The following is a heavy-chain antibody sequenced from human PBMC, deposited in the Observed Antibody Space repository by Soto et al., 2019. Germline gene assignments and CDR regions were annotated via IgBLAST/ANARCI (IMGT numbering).Heavy chain of an antibody. CDR2: ISSSGSTI. J-gene: IGHJ4*02. D-gene: IGHD2-15*01. CDR3: ARDWGMRGNCSGVSCYAG. CDR1: GFTFSDYY. Sequence: QVQLVESGGGLVKPGGSLRLSCAASGFTFSDYYMSWIRQAPGKGLEWVSYISSSGSTIYYGDSVKGRFTISRDNTKNLLYRQMNSLRAEDTAVYYWARDWGMRGNCSGVSCYAGWGQGTQVSVSS. V-gene: IGHV3-11*01.